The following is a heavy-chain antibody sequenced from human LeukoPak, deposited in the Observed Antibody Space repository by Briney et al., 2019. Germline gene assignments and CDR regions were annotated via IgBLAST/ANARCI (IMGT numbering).Heavy chain of an antibody. D-gene: IGHD2-21*01. CDR2: ISSSGSTI. CDR1: GFTFSDYY. CDR3: ARSRPSSHIVVVVGASRVAFDI. J-gene: IGHJ3*02. Sequence: GGSLRLSCAASGFTFSDYYMSWIRQAPGKGLEWVSYISSSGSTIYYADSVKGRFTISRDNAKNSLYLQMNSLRAEDTAVYYCARSRPSSHIVVVVGASRVAFDIWGQGTMVTVSS. V-gene: IGHV3-11*04.